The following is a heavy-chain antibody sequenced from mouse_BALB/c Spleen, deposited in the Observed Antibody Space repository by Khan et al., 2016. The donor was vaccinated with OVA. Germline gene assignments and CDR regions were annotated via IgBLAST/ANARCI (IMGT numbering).Heavy chain of an antibody. CDR1: GFNIKDTH. CDR3: CPGGTGDFFDQ. D-gene: IGHD4-1*01. Sequence: VQLQQSGAELVKPGASVKLSCTASGFNIKDTHMHWVKQRPEQGLEWIGRIDPANDNSKYDPRFQGKATITADTSSNTAYLHLSSLTSEDTAVLYRCPGGTGDFFDQRGQGTTLTVSS. CDR2: IDPANDNS. V-gene: IGHV14-3*02. J-gene: IGHJ2*01.